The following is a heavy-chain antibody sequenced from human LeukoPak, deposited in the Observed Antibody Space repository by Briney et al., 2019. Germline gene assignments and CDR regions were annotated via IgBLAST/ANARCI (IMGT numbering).Heavy chain of an antibody. CDR3: ATAIHGDSLPFDP. Sequence: PGGSLRLSCSASGFTFSSYWMSWVRQAPGKGLEWVANIKRDGSEKYYVDSVKGRFTISRDNAKNSLYLQMSSLRAEDTAVYYCATAIHGDSLPFDPWGQGTLVTVSS. V-gene: IGHV3-7*05. D-gene: IGHD4-17*01. CDR2: IKRDGSEK. J-gene: IGHJ5*02. CDR1: GFTFSSYW.